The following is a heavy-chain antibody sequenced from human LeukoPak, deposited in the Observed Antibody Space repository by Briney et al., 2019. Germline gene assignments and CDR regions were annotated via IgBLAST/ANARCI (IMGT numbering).Heavy chain of an antibody. CDR1: GGSISSSSYY. Sequence: SETLSLTCTVSGGSISSSSYYWGWIRQPPGKGLEWIGSIYYSGSTNYNPSLKSRVTISVDTSKNQFSLKLSSVTAADTAVYYCAHSEGFGDYYYYMDVWGKGTTVTISS. CDR3: AHSEGFGDYYYYMDV. V-gene: IGHV4-39*07. D-gene: IGHD3-10*01. J-gene: IGHJ6*03. CDR2: IYYSGST.